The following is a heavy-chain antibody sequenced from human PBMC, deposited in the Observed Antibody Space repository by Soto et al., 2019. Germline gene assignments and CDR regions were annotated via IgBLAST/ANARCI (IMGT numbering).Heavy chain of an antibody. V-gene: IGHV1-69*05. CDR1: GGTFSSYA. J-gene: IGHJ4*02. CDR2: IIPIFGTA. CDR3: ARGLAPYYFDY. D-gene: IGHD6-19*01. Sequence: GASVKVSCKASGGTFSSYAISWVRQAPGQGLEWMGGIIPIFGTANYAQKFQGRVTITRDTSASTAYMELSSLRSEDTAVYYCARGLAPYYFDYWGQGTLVTVSS.